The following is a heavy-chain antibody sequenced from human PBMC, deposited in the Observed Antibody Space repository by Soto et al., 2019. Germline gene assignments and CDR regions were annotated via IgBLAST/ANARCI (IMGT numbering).Heavy chain of an antibody. CDR1: GGSISSSSYY. D-gene: IGHD6-13*01. CDR3: ARLLAAGISHYYYGMDV. J-gene: IGHJ6*02. V-gene: IGHV4-39*01. Sequence: PSETLSLTCTVSGGSISSSSYYWGWIRQPPGKGLEWIGSIYYSGSTYYNPSLKSRVTISVDTSKNQFSLKLSSVTAADTAVYYCARLLAAGISHYYYGMDVWGQGTTVTVSS. CDR2: IYYSGST.